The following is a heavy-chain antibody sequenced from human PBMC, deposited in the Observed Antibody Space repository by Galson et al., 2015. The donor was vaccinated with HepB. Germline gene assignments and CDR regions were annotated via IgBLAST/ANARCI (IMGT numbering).Heavy chain of an antibody. V-gene: IGHV3-48*02. D-gene: IGHD6-13*01. CDR3: ARDRLPRYGSTYWFDP. Sequence: SLRLSCAISGFTFSTYSMNWVRQAPGKGLEWVSHISDTGTIYYADSVRGRFTISRDNAKDSLYLQMNSLRDDDTAVYYCARDRLPRYGSTYWFDPWGQGTLVTVSS. CDR2: ISDTGTI. CDR1: GFTFSTYS. J-gene: IGHJ5*02.